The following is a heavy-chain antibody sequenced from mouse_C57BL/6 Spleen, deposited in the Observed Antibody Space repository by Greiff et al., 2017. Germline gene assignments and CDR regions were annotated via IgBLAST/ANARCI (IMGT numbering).Heavy chain of an antibody. CDR1: GFNIKDYY. V-gene: IGHV14-2*01. Sequence: VQLQQSGAELVKPGASVKLSCTASGFNIKDYYMHWVKQRTEQGLEWIGRIDPEDGETKYAPKFPGKATITADTSSNTAYLQLSSLTSEDTAVYYCARFDGYYEDHWGQGTTLTVSS. D-gene: IGHD2-3*01. J-gene: IGHJ2*01. CDR2: IDPEDGET. CDR3: ARFDGYYEDH.